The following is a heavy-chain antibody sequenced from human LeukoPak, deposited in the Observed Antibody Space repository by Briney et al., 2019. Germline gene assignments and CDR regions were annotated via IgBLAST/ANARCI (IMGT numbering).Heavy chain of an antibody. V-gene: IGHV1-3*03. CDR1: GYTFTSYV. CDR2: INAGNGNT. D-gene: IGHD3-22*01. Sequence: ASVKVSCKASGYTFTSYVMHWVRQAPGQSLEWMGWINAGNGNTKYSQEFQGRVTITRDTSASTAYMELSSLRSEDMAVYYCARDQYYDSKGWFDPWGQGTLVTVSS. J-gene: IGHJ5*02. CDR3: ARDQYYDSKGWFDP.